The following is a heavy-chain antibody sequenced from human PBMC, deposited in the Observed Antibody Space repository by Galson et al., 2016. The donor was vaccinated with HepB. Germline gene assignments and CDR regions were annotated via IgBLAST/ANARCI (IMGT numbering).Heavy chain of an antibody. CDR3: AGGIGSGSYLSWFDP. Sequence: SVKVSCKASGYTFTSYGITWVRQAPGQGLEWMGWIRTNNGKADYAQNFQGRVTMTTDTSTRTVYMELRRLRSDDTAVYYCAGGIGSGSYLSWFDPWGQGSLVTVYS. V-gene: IGHV1-18*01. J-gene: IGHJ5*02. CDR1: GYTFTSYG. D-gene: IGHD1-26*01. CDR2: IRTNNGKA.